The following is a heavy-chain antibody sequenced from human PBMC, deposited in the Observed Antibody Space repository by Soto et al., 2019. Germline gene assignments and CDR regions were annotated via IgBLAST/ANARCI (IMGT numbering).Heavy chain of an antibody. CDR1: GVSITSYY. D-gene: IGHD2-15*01. CDR2: INTDGLS. CDR3: ARVPVAVAATEDYYGLDV. V-gene: IGHV4-4*07. J-gene: IGHJ6*02. Sequence: SDTLSLTCSVSGVSITSYYWSWIRQSAGGGLEWMGRINTDGLSTYSPSFKSRLTMSLDTSKNQVSLRLISVTAADTAVYFCARVPVAVAATEDYYGLDVWGQGTTVTVSS.